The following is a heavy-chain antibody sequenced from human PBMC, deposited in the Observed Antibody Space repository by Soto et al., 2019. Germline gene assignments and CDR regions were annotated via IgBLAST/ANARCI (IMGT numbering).Heavy chain of an antibody. CDR3: AHRDSTGTTTYFDS. CDR2: IYWDGES. V-gene: IGHV2-5*02. Sequence: SGPTLVNPTDTLTLTCTFSGFSFTTTRMGVGWTRQPPGKALEWLAIIYWDGESRYNPLLRRRLTLTEDTSKNQVVLTMTNMDPKDPATYYCAHRDSTGTTTYFDSWGQGIPVTVSS. CDR1: GFSFTTTRMG. D-gene: IGHD1-1*01. J-gene: IGHJ4*02.